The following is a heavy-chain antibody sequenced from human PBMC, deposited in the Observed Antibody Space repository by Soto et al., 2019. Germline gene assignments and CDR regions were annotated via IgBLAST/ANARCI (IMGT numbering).Heavy chain of an antibody. V-gene: IGHV4-59*01. D-gene: IGHD1-26*01. CDR2: IYYSGST. Sequence: SETLSLTCTVSGGSISTYYWSWIRQPPGKGLEWIGYIYYSGSTSYNPSLKSRVTISVDTSKNQFSLKLRSVTAADTAVYYCATGLPYSQSNRYFDYWGQGTLVTVSS. J-gene: IGHJ4*02. CDR1: GGSISTYY. CDR3: ATGLPYSQSNRYFDY.